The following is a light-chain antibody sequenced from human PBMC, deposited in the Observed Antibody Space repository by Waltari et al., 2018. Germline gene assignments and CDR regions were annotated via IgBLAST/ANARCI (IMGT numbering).Light chain of an antibody. CDR2: DAS. J-gene: IGKJ4*01. V-gene: IGKV1-33*01. CDR3: QQFHSLLT. CDR1: QDINKY. Sequence: DIQMTQSPSSLSASVGDSVTITCQASQDINKYLNWYQQKPGKAPKLLIYDASNLETGVPSRFSGSGSGTTFTFTISSLQPEDIATYYCQQFHSLLTFGGGTKVEIK.